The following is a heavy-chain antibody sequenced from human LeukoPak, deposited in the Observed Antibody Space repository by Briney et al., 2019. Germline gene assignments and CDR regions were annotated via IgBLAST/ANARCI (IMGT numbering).Heavy chain of an antibody. D-gene: IGHD2-2*02. Sequence: SETLSLTCAVYGGSFSGYYWSWIRQPPGKGLEWIGEINHSGSTNYNPSLKSRVTISVDTSKNQFSLKLSSVTAADTAVYYCARGRKGLGYCSSTSCYRGYFDYWGQGTLVTVSS. CDR1: GGSFSGYY. J-gene: IGHJ4*02. CDR2: INHSGST. CDR3: ARGRKGLGYCSSTSCYRGYFDY. V-gene: IGHV4-34*01.